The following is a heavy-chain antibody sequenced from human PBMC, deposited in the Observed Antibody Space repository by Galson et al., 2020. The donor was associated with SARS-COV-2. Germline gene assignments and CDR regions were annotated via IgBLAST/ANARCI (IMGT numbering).Heavy chain of an antibody. V-gene: IGHV2-5*02. Sequence: SGPTLVKPTQTLTLTCTFSGFPLSTRGVAVGWIRQPPGKPLEWLALIHPDADKRYSPSLKSILTITQDTSKHQVVLTLTNMDPVDTATYYCAHGLTYPSLRYFDWLPHWFDPWGQGTLVTVSS. CDR3: AHGLTYPSLRYFDWLPHWFDP. CDR1: GFPLSTRGVA. D-gene: IGHD3-9*01. CDR2: IHPDADK. J-gene: IGHJ5*02.